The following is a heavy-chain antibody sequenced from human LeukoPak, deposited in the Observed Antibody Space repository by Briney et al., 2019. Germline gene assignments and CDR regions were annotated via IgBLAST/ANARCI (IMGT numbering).Heavy chain of an antibody. V-gene: IGHV3-33*01. CDR2: IWYDGSNK. D-gene: IGHD3-9*01. CDR1: GFTFSSYG. CDR3: ATRQGNYDILTGYYLEYYFDY. Sequence: PGRSLRLSRAASGFTFSSYGMHWVRQAPGKGLEWVAVIWYDGSNKYYADSVKGRFTISRDNSKSTLYLQMNSLRAEDTAVYYCATRQGNYDILTGYYLEYYFDYWGQGTLVTVSS. J-gene: IGHJ4*02.